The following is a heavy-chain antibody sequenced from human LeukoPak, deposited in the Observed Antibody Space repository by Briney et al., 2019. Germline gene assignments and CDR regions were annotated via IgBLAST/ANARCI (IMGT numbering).Heavy chain of an antibody. J-gene: IGHJ2*01. CDR2: VFYSGST. Sequence: SETLSLTCTVSGGSITSSGSYWGWIRQPPGEGLEWIASVFYSGSTYYNPSLKSRVTISVDTSKNQFSLRLSSVTAADTAVYYCASLKYFDLWGRGTLVTVSS. CDR3: ASLKYFDL. CDR1: GGSITSSGSY. V-gene: IGHV4-39*01.